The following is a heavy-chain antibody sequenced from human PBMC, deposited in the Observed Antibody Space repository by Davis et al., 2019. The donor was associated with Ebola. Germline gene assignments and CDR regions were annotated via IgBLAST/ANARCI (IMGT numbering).Heavy chain of an antibody. CDR3: ASGMVTACESCPERPYYYYYMDV. CDR1: GGSFSGYY. CDR2: INHSGST. Sequence: PSETLSLTCAVYGGSFSGYYWSWIRQPPGKGLEWIGEINHSGSTNYNPSLKSRVTISVDTSKNQFSLKLSSVTAADTAVYYCASGMVTACESCPERPYYYYYMDVWGKGTTVTVSS. V-gene: IGHV4-34*01. D-gene: IGHD4-23*01. J-gene: IGHJ6*03.